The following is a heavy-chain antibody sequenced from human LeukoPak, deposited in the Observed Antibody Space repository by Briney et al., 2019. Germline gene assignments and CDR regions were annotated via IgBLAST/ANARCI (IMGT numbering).Heavy chain of an antibody. CDR3: AGDLGQDCSGGSCFNYNAFDI. CDR2: IIPIFGTA. D-gene: IGHD2-15*01. V-gene: IGHV1-69*01. CDR1: GGTFSSYA. J-gene: IGHJ3*02. Sequence: ASVKVSCKASGGTFSSYAISWVRQAPGQGLEWMGGIIPIFGTANYAQKFQGRVTITADESTSTAYMELSSLRSEDTAVYYCAGDLGQDCSGGSCFNYNAFDIWGQGTMVTVSS.